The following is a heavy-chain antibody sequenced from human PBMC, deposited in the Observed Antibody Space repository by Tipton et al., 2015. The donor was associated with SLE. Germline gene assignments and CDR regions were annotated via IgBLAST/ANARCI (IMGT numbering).Heavy chain of an antibody. CDR1: GGSISSSSYY. J-gene: IGHJ4*02. CDR2: IYYSGST. Sequence: TLSLTCTVSGGSISSSSYYWGWIRPPPGKGLEWIGSIYYSGSTYYNPSLQSRVTISVDTSKNQFSLKLSSVTAADTAVYYCARERPADYWGQGTLVTVSS. V-gene: IGHV4-39*07. CDR3: ARERPADY.